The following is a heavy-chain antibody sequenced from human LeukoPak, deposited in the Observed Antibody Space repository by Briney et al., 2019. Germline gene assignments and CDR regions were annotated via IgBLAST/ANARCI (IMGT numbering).Heavy chain of an antibody. V-gene: IGHV1-18*01. CDR1: GYTFNNYG. D-gene: IGHD2-2*01. CDR2: ISAYNGNT. J-gene: IGHJ4*02. Sequence: ASVKVSCKTSGYTFNNYGIIWVRQAPGQGLEWMGWISAYNGNTNYTLNLQGRVALTTDTSTTTAYMELKSLRSDDTAMYYCAKSHSSSLRAPFDSWGQGTLLTVSS. CDR3: AKSHSSSLRAPFDS.